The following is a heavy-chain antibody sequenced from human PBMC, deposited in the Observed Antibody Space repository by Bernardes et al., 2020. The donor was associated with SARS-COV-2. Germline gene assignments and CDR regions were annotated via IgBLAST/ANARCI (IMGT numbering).Heavy chain of an antibody. Sequence: GSLRLSCAASGFTFSSYWMHWVRQAPGKGLVWVSRINSDGSSTSYADSVKGRFTISRDNAKNTLYLQMNSLRAEDTAVYYCAREGAYCSGGSCYGTYFDYWGQGTLVTVSS. J-gene: IGHJ4*02. D-gene: IGHD2-15*01. V-gene: IGHV3-74*01. CDR1: GFTFSSYW. CDR3: AREGAYCSGGSCYGTYFDY. CDR2: INSDGSST.